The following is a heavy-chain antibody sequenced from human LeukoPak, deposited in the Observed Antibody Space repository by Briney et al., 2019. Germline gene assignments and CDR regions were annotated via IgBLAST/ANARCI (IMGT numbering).Heavy chain of an antibody. V-gene: IGHV3-30-3*01. Sequence: GTSLRLSCVASGFSFSSYSIHWVRRVPGKGLEWVAVMSVNGINKYYADSVRGRFTVSRDISKNTQFLQVNSLRFEDTAVYFCARERCSGGSCTYDPFDIWGHGTMVTVST. J-gene: IGHJ3*02. CDR3: ARERCSGGSCTYDPFDI. D-gene: IGHD2-15*01. CDR1: GFSFSSYS. CDR2: MSVNGINK.